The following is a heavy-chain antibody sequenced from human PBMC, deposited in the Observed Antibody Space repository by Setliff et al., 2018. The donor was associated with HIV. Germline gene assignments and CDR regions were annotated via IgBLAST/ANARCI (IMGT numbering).Heavy chain of an antibody. J-gene: IGHJ6*02. CDR3: ARDYLYYNLYNGSPVYGMDV. D-gene: IGHD3-3*01. V-gene: IGHV3-21*01. CDR2: ISIGSGGAI. Sequence: PGGSLRLSCAASGFTFRNYKMNWVRQAPGRGLGWVSSISIGSGGAIDYADSVQGRFTISRDNSKNSLYLQMNSLRVEDTAVYYCARDYLYYNLYNGSPVYGMDVWGQGTTVTVSS. CDR1: GFTFRNYK.